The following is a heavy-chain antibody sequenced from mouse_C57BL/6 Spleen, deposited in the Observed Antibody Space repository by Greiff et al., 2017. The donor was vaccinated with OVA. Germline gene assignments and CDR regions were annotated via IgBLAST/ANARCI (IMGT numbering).Heavy chain of an antibody. CDR2: ISSGSSTI. CDR3: ARGIITTVVGFDY. Sequence: EVQLQESGGGLVKPGGSLKLSCAASGFTFSDYGMHWVRQAPEKGLEWVAYISSGSSTIYYADTVKGRFTISRDNAKNTLFLQMTSLRSEDTAVYYCARGIITTVVGFDYWGQGTTLTVSS. D-gene: IGHD1-1*01. V-gene: IGHV5-17*01. J-gene: IGHJ2*01. CDR1: GFTFSDYG.